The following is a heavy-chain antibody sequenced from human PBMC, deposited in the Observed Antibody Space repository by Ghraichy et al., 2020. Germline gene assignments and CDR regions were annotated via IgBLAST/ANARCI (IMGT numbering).Heavy chain of an antibody. J-gene: IGHJ5*02. CDR3: ARSAHHYDSSGYSP. Sequence: SETLSLTCAVSGASIISSYYWSWIRQPAGKGLEWIGRIYTGGSTNYNPSLKSRVTMSVDTSKNQLSLKLSSVTAADTAVYYCARSAHHYDSSGYSPWGQGTLVTVSS. CDR2: IYTGGST. V-gene: IGHV4-4*07. CDR1: GASIISSYY. D-gene: IGHD3-22*01.